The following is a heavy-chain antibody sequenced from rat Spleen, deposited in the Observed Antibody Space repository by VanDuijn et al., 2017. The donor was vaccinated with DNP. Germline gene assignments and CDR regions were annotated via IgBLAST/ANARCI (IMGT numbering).Heavy chain of an antibody. Sequence: QVQLHQSGAELAKPGSSVMISCKASGYTFTSYYITWIKQTTGQGLEYIGYINTGSGGTNYNEKFKGKATSTVDKSSSTAFMQLSSLTPDDSAVYYCARRRLPYWYFDFWGPGTMVTVSS. CDR3: ARRRLPYWYFDF. V-gene: IGHV1-43*01. D-gene: IGHD1-4*01. CDR2: INTGSGGT. J-gene: IGHJ1*01. CDR1: GYTFTSYY.